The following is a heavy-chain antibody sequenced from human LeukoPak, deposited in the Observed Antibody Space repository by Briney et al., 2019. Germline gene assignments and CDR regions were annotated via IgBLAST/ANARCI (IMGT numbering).Heavy chain of an antibody. J-gene: IGHJ4*02. CDR3: ARHTYARPFDS. CDR2: IYYSGDS. V-gene: IGHV4-59*08. CDR1: GVSISSSY. Sequence: PSETLSLTCTVSGVSISSSYWSWVRQPPGKGLEWVGYIYYSGDSNHNPSLKSRATISVDTSKSQFSLKVSSVTAADTAIYYCARHTYARPFDSWGQGTLVTVSS. D-gene: IGHD6-6*01.